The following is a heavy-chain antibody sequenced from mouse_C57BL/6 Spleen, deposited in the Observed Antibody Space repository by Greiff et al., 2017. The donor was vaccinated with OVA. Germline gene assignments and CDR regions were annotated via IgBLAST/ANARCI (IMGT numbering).Heavy chain of an antibody. J-gene: IGHJ2*01. D-gene: IGHD1-1*01. CDR2: IWSGGST. CDR1: GFSLTSYG. V-gene: IGHV2-4*01. CDR3: AKNYGSSHYFDY. Sequence: VQGVESGPGLVQPSQSLSITCTVSGFSLTSYGVHWVRQPPGKGLEWLGVIWSGGSTDYNAAFISRLSISKDNSKSQVFFKMNSLQADDTAIYYCAKNYGSSHYFDYWGQGTTLTVSS.